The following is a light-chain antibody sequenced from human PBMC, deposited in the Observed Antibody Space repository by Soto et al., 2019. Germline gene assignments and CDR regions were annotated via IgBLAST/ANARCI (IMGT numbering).Light chain of an antibody. Sequence: IVLTQSAGTLSLSPGERTTLSCRASQSISRYLAWYQQKPGQGPRLLIYGASSRATGIPARFSGSGYGTDFNLTTSSLEPEDFAIYYCQQRSDWPYTFGQGTKVDIK. CDR2: GAS. J-gene: IGKJ2*01. CDR3: QQRSDWPYT. CDR1: QSISRY. V-gene: IGKV3-11*01.